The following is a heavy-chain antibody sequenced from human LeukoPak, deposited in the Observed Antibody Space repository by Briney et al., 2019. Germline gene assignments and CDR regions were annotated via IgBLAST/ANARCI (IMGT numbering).Heavy chain of an antibody. Sequence: PTETLSLTCTVSRGSLSSYYWSWIRQPPGNGLEWIGYIYYSGSTNDHPSLKSRVTISVDTSKNQFSLKLSSVYVAAPAVPSWSWWYTSVFYIWGQGKMDTVSS. J-gene: IGHJ3*02. CDR1: RGSLSSYY. CDR3: SWWYTSVFYI. CDR2: IYYSGST. V-gene: IGHV4-59*01. D-gene: IGHD2-15*01.